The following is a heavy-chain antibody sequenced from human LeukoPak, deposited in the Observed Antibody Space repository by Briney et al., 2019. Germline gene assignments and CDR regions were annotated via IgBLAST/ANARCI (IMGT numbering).Heavy chain of an antibody. CDR3: ARDYYDSSGYIYFDY. Sequence: PSETLSLTCTVSGGSISSYYWSWIRQPAGKGLEWIGRIYTSGSTNYNPSLKSRVTMSVDTSKNQFSLKLSSVTAADTAVYYCARDYYDSSGYIYFDYWGQGTLVTVSP. CDR1: GGSISSYY. D-gene: IGHD3-22*01. J-gene: IGHJ4*02. CDR2: IYTSGST. V-gene: IGHV4-4*07.